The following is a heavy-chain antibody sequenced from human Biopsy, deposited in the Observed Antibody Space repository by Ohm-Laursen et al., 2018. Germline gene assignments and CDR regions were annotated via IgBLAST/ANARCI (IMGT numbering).Heavy chain of an antibody. CDR2: IGGDNGDT. Sequence: ASVKVSCKSSGYTFISFGITWVRQAPGQGLEWVGYIGGDNGDTKYAQKFQGRVTMTTDTSTSTAYMELRSLRSDDTAFYYCARDGKYDSRGYWGPGTLVTVSS. D-gene: IGHD3-22*01. CDR1: GYTFISFG. CDR3: ARDGKYDSRGY. J-gene: IGHJ4*02. V-gene: IGHV1-18*01.